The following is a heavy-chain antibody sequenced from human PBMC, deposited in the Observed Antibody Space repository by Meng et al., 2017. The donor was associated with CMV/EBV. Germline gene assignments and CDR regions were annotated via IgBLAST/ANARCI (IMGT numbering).Heavy chain of an antibody. Sequence: SVKVSCKASGGTFSSYAISWVRQAPGQGLEWMGGIIPIFGTANYEQKFQGRVTITTDESTSTAYMELSSLRSEDTAVYYCARGPYYDFWSGYEGGMDVWGQGTTVTVSS. CDR3: ARGPYYDFWSGYEGGMDV. D-gene: IGHD3-3*01. J-gene: IGHJ6*02. CDR2: IIPIFGTA. V-gene: IGHV1-69*05. CDR1: GGTFSSYA.